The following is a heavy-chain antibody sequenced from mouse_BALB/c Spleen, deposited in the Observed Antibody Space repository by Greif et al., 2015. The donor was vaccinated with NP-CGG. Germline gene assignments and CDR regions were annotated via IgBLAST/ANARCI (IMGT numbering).Heavy chain of an antibody. V-gene: IGHV5-12-2*01. J-gene: IGHJ2*01. CDR1: GLTFSSYT. Sequence: EVHLVESGGGLVQPGGSLKLSCAASGLTFSSYTMSWVRQTPEKRLEWVAYISNGGGSTYYPDTVKGRFTISRDNAKNTLYLQMSSLKSEDTAMYYCARHYYGSSYYFDYWGQGTTLTVSS. CDR3: ARHYYGSSYYFDY. D-gene: IGHD1-1*01. CDR2: ISNGGGST.